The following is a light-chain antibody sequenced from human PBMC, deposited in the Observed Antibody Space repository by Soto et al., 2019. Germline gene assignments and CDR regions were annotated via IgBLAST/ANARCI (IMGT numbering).Light chain of an antibody. Sequence: QSALTQPASVSGSPGQSITISCTGTSSDVGGYNYVSWYQQHPGKAPKLMLYDVSYRPSGVSIRFSGSKSGNTASLTISGLQAEDEADYFCSSYTSSTTLDVFGTGIKVTVL. V-gene: IGLV2-14*01. CDR1: SSDVGGYNY. J-gene: IGLJ1*01. CDR3: SSYTSSTTLDV. CDR2: DVS.